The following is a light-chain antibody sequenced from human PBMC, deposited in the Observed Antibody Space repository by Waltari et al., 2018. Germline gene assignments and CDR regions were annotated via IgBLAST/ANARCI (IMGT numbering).Light chain of an antibody. Sequence: FDLTQPSSVSVSPRQTARINCSGDIVTKKYTRWFQQKPGRAPLLLIYQDTERPLGIPERFAGSISGTTITLTITGAQFEDEADYHCFSAADDFWVFGGGTKLTVL. J-gene: IGLJ3*02. CDR1: IVTKKY. CDR2: QDT. V-gene: IGLV3-27*01. CDR3: FSAADDFWV.